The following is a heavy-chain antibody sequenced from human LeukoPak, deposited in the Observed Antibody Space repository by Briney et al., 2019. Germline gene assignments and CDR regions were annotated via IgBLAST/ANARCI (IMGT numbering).Heavy chain of an antibody. Sequence: GASLKISCEASGYGFSNYWIAWVRQMPGKGLEWVGILYPGGSETKYSPSLQGHVTISADKSINTANLQWNSLKASDSAMYYCARRREYRNYGYYYYYLDLWGKGTTVTVSS. J-gene: IGHJ6*03. CDR1: GYGFSNYW. CDR3: ARRREYRNYGYYYYYLDL. D-gene: IGHD2/OR15-2a*01. CDR2: LYPGGSET. V-gene: IGHV5-51*01.